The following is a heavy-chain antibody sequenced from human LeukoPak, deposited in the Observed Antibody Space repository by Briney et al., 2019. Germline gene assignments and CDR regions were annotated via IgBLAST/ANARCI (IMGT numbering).Heavy chain of an antibody. V-gene: IGHV1-69*13. CDR1: GGTFSSYA. CDR3: ARVATANWFDP. D-gene: IGHD5-12*01. J-gene: IGHJ5*02. Sequence: SVKVSCKASGGTFSSYAISWMRQAPGQGLEWMGGIIPIFGTANYALKFQGRVTITADESTCTAYMELSSLRSEDTAVYYCARVATANWFDPWGQGTLVTVSS. CDR2: IIPIFGTA.